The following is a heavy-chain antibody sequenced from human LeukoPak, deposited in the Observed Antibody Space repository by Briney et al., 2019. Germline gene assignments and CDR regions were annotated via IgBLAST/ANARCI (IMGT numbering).Heavy chain of an antibody. V-gene: IGHV4-59*12. CDR2: IFYSGRT. J-gene: IGHJ4*02. D-gene: IGHD6-6*01. CDR1: GGSISSYY. Sequence: PSETLSLTCSVSGGSISSYYWSWIRQPPGKGLEYIGYIFYSGRTNYNPSLKSRLTISVDTSKNQFSLNLSSVTAADTAVYYCARGVARSSKFHFSYYFDYWGQGTLVTVSS. CDR3: ARGVARSSKFHFSYYFDY.